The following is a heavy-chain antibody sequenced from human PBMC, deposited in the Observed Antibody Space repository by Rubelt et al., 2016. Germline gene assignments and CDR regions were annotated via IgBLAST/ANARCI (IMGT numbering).Heavy chain of an antibody. Sequence: GGGLVQPGGSLRLSCAASGFTFSIYWMHWVRQVPGKGLVWVSGISWNSGSIGYADSVRGRFTISRDNAKNSLYLQMNSLRAEDTAVYYCARVACSSTCLVDYWGQGTLVTVSS. D-gene: IGHD2-2*01. CDR1: GFTFSIYW. CDR3: ARVACSSTCLVDY. J-gene: IGHJ4*02. V-gene: IGHV3-74*01. CDR2: ISWNSGSI.